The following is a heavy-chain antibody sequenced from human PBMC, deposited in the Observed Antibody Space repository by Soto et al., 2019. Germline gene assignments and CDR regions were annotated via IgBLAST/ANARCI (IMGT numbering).Heavy chain of an antibody. CDR2: IGPAGDT. J-gene: IGHJ4*02. CDR3: ARAYYYGSGIYFTFDH. Sequence: GGSLRLSCAASGFNFTYYDMVWVRQATGKGLEWVSVIGPAGDTYYPDSVKGRSSISREDATNSLYLQMNSLRAGDTAVYFCARAYYYGSGIYFTFDHWGQGTLVTVSS. CDR1: GFNFTYYD. D-gene: IGHD3-10*01. V-gene: IGHV3-13*01.